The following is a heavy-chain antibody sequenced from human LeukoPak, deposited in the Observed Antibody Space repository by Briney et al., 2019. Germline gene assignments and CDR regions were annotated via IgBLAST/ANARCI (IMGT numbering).Heavy chain of an antibody. CDR3: ARDVWSGYYRWGLFDY. Sequence: HPGGSLRLSCAASGFTFSSYSMNSVRQAPGKGLEWVSYISSSSSTIYYADSVKGRFTISRDNGKNSLYLQMNSLRAEDTAVYYSARDVWSGYYRWGLFDYWGRGALFTVSS. J-gene: IGHJ4*02. D-gene: IGHD3-3*01. V-gene: IGHV3-48*01. CDR1: GFTFSSYS. CDR2: ISSSSSTI.